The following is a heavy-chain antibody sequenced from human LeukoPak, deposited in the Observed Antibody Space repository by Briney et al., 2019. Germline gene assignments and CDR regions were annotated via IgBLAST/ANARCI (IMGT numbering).Heavy chain of an antibody. CDR2: IKSKADGGTT. CDR1: GFTFSNAW. D-gene: IGHD6-13*01. CDR3: TTDTGSTKYYFHY. J-gene: IGHJ4*02. V-gene: IGHV3-15*01. Sequence: PGGSLRLSCAASGFTFSNAWMSWVRQAPGKGLEWVGRIKSKADGGTTDYATPVKGRFTISRDESKNTLFLQMNSLKTEDTAVYHCTTDTGSTKYYFHYWGQGTLVTVS.